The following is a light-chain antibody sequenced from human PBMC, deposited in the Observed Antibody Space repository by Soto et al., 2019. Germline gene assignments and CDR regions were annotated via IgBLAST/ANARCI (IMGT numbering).Light chain of an antibody. V-gene: IGKV1-39*01. CDR1: QSISSY. Sequence: DIQMTQAPSSVSACVGDRGTITCRASQSISSYLNWYQQKPGKAPKLLIYAASSLQSGVPSRVSGSGSGTDFTLTISSLQPEDFATYYCQQSYSTPRTFGQGTKVDI. CDR2: AAS. J-gene: IGKJ1*01. CDR3: QQSYSTPRT.